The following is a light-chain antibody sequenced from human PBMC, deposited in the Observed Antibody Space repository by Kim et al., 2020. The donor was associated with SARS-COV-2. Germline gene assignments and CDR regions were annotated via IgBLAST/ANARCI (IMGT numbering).Light chain of an antibody. Sequence: GEKYTWGFRQKPAGPPFLVVYKNNKRPSGTPARFSAPTWGNPATLTISGTQAMDEADYYCQVWDSSAYVFGTGTKVTVL. CDR1: GEKY. J-gene: IGLJ1*01. V-gene: IGLV3-1*01. CDR2: KNN. CDR3: QVWDSSAYV.